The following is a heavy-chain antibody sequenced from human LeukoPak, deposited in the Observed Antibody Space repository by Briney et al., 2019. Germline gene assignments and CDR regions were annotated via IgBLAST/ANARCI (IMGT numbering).Heavy chain of an antibody. D-gene: IGHD2-2*01. CDR1: GGSIRSSYYY. Sequence: SETLSLTCTVSGGSIRSSYYYWSWIRQPPGKGLEWIGYIYYSGSTSYSSSLKSRVIISVDTSKNQFFLNLSSVTAADTAVYYCARDNPQDCRSSSCYFDAWGQGTLVTVSS. CDR2: IYYSGST. CDR3: ARDNPQDCRSSSCYFDA. J-gene: IGHJ5*02. V-gene: IGHV4-30-4*08.